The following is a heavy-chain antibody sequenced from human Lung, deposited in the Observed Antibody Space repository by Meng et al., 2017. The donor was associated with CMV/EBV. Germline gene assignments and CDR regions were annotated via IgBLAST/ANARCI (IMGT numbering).Heavy chain of an antibody. CDR3: ARLFHTSLGTNYYYGMDV. CDR1: GYTFTGYN. V-gene: IGHV1-2*02. CDR2: INPNSGDT. D-gene: IGHD3-10*01. J-gene: IGHJ6*02. Sequence: ASXXVSXKASGYTFTGYNIHWVRQAPGQGLEWMGWINPNSGDTKYAQKFRGRVALTRDTSISTAYMELSSLKSDDTAVFFCARLFHTSLGTNYYYGMDVWXQGTAVT.